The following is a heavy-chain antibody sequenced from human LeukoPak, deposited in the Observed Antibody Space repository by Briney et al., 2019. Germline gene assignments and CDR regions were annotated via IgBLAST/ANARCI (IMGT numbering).Heavy chain of an antibody. CDR2: IKQDGSEK. CDR1: GFTFSGYW. D-gene: IGHD3-22*01. V-gene: IGHV3-7*01. Sequence: GGSLRLSCAASGFTFSGYWMSWVRQAPGKGLEWVANIKQDGSEKYYVDSVKGRFIISRDNAKNSLYLQMNSLRAEDTAVYYCARALGYYDSSGHYDSPADAFDIWGQGTMVTVSS. J-gene: IGHJ3*02. CDR3: ARALGYYDSSGHYDSPADAFDI.